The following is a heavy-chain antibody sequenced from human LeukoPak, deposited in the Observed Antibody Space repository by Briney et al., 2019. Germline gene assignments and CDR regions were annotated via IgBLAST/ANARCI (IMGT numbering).Heavy chain of an antibody. CDR3: ARVHYDSSGYIDY. CDR2: ISSSSSTI. CDR1: GFTFSSYS. V-gene: IGHV3-48*01. Sequence: GGSLRLSCAASGFTFSSYSMNWVRQAPGKGLEWVSYISSSSSTIYCADSVKGRFTISRDNSKNTLYLQMGSLRAEDMAVYYCARVHYDSSGYIDYWGQGTLVTVSS. D-gene: IGHD3-22*01. J-gene: IGHJ4*02.